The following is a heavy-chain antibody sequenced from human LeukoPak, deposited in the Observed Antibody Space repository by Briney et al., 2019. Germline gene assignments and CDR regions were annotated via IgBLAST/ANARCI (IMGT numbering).Heavy chain of an antibody. CDR2: IYYSGST. J-gene: IGHJ4*02. CDR1: GGSISSHY. Sequence: SETLSLTCTVSGGSISSHYWSWIRQPPGKGLEWLGYIYYSGSTNYNPSLKSRVTISVDTSKNQFSLKLSSVTAADTAVYYCARGCDEPYYFDYWGPGNPGHRLL. V-gene: IGHV4-59*11. CDR3: ARGCDEPYYFDY. D-gene: IGHD1-14*01.